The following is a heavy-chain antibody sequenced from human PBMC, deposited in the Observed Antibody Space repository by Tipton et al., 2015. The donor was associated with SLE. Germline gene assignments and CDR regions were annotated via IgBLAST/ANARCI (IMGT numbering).Heavy chain of an antibody. CDR3: ARDSGVVGALDAFDI. J-gene: IGHJ3*02. D-gene: IGHD1-26*01. V-gene: IGHV4-39*02. CDR1: GGSISSSSYY. CDR2: IYYSGST. Sequence: TLSLTCTVSGGSISSSSYYWGWIRQPPGKGLEWIGSIYYSGSTYYNPSLKSRVTISVGTSKNQFSLKLESMTATDTAVYYCARDSGVVGALDAFDIWGQGTMVTVSS.